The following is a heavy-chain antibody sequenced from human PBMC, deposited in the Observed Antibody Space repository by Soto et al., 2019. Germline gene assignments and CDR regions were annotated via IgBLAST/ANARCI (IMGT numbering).Heavy chain of an antibody. V-gene: IGHV3-74*01. CDR1: GFTFSSYW. Sequence: GGSLRLSCAASGFTFSSYWMHWVRQAPGKGLVWVSRINSDGSSTSYADSVKGRFTISRDNAKNTLYLQMNSLRAEDTAVYYCASIGPELRTIAAAGVEDYWGQGTLVTVSS. CDR2: INSDGSST. J-gene: IGHJ4*02. D-gene: IGHD6-13*01. CDR3: ASIGPELRTIAAAGVEDY.